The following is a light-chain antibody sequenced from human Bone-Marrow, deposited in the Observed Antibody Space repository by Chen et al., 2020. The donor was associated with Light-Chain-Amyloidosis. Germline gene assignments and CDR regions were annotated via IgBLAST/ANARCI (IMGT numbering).Light chain of an antibody. V-gene: IGKV4-1*01. CDR2: WAS. CDR3: QQYYSAPWT. J-gene: IGKJ1*01. CDR1: QSILFSSNRENY. Sequence: DIVMTQSPDSLAVSMGGRAPINCKSSQSILFSSNRENYLAWYQKKPGQPPKLLIYWASTRESGVPDRFSGSGSGTDFTLTISSLQAEDVAVYYCQQYYSAPWTFGQGTKVDVK.